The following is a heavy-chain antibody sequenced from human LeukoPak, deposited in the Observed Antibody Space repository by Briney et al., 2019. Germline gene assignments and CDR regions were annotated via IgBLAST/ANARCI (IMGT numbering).Heavy chain of an antibody. D-gene: IGHD6-19*01. CDR3: AKKGSGWFFDY. CDR1: GFTFSSYG. J-gene: IGHJ4*02. V-gene: IGHV3-33*06. Sequence: GGSLRLSCAASGFTFSSYGLHWVRQAPGKGLEWVAVIWYDGSNKYYADSVEGRFTISRDNTKNTLYLQMNSLRAEDTAVYYCAKKGSGWFFDYWGQGTLVTVSS. CDR2: IWYDGSNK.